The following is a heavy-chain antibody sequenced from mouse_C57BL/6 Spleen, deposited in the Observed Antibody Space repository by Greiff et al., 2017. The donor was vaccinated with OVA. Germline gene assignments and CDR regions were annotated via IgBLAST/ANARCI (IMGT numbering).Heavy chain of an antibody. Sequence: VQRVESGAELVKPGASVKLSCTASGFNIKDYYMHWVKQRTEQGLEWIGRIDPEDGETKYAPKFQGKATITADSSSNTAYLQLSSLTSEDTAVYYWARQDGYDGDFDYWGQGTTLTVSS. CDR2: IDPEDGET. CDR1: GFNIKDYY. J-gene: IGHJ2*01. CDR3: ARQDGYDGDFDY. D-gene: IGHD2-2*01. V-gene: IGHV14-2*01.